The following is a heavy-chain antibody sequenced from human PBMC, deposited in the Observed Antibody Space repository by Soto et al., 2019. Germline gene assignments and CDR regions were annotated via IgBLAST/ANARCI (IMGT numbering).Heavy chain of an antibody. V-gene: IGHV4-59*01. D-gene: IGHD4-4*01. J-gene: IGHJ3*02. CDR2: IYYSGST. CDR3: ARDQAGARAPDYSNANNDAFDI. CDR1: GGSISSYY. Sequence: QVQLQESGPGLVKPSETLSLTCTVSGGSISSYYWSWIRQPPGKGLEWIGYIYYSGSTNYNPSLKSRVTISVDTSKNQFSLKLSSVTAADTAVYYCARDQAGARAPDYSNANNDAFDIWGQGTMVTVSS.